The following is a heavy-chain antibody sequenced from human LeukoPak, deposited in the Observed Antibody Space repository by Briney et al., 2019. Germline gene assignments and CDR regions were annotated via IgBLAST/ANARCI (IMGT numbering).Heavy chain of an antibody. D-gene: IGHD6-19*01. Sequence: QPSETLSLTCTVSGASISSNSYYWAWIRQPPGKGLEWVSAISGSGGSTYYADSVKGRFTISRDNSKNTLYLQMNSLRAEDTAVYYCAKDEGKAVAGSPSYYFDYWGQGTLVTVSS. CDR1: GASISSNSYY. V-gene: IGHV3-23*01. CDR3: AKDEGKAVAGSPSYYFDY. CDR2: ISGSGGST. J-gene: IGHJ4*02.